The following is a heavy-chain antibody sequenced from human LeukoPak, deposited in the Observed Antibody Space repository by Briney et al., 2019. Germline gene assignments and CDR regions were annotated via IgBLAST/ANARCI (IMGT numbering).Heavy chain of an antibody. J-gene: IGHJ4*02. V-gene: IGHV1-2*02. D-gene: IGHD6-13*01. Sequence: ASVKVSCKASGYTFTGYYMHWVRQAPGQGLEWMGWINPNSGGTNYAQKFQGRVTMTRDTSISTAYMELSRLRSDDTAVYYRATLLGIAAAGTDYWGQGTLVTVSS. CDR2: INPNSGGT. CDR3: ATLLGIAAAGTDY. CDR1: GYTFTGYY.